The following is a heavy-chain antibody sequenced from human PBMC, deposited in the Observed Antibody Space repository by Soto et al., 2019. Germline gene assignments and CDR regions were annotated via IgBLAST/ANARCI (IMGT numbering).Heavy chain of an antibody. V-gene: IGHV4-34*01. CDR2: INHSGST. J-gene: IGHJ4*02. CDR1: GGSFSGYY. D-gene: IGHD2-2*01. CDR3: ARVTRGYQLLFPRYFDY. Sequence: SETLSLTCAVYGGSFSGYYWSWIRQPPGKGLEWIGEINHSGSTNYNPSLKSRVTISVDTSKNQFSLKLSSVTAADTAVYYCARVTRGYQLLFPRYFDYWGEGTLVTVSS.